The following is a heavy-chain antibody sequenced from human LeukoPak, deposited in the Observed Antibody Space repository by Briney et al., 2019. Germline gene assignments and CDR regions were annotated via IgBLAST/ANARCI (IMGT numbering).Heavy chain of an antibody. D-gene: IGHD6-13*01. CDR2: ISGSGGST. V-gene: IGHV3-23*01. CDR3: ANGVAAAPFDY. CDR1: GFTFSSYA. Sequence: GGSLRLSCAASGFTFSSYAMHWVRQAPGKGLEWVSAISGSGGSTYYADSVKGRFTISRDNSKNTLYLQMNSLRAEDTAVYYCANGVAAAPFDYWGQGTLVTVSS. J-gene: IGHJ4*02.